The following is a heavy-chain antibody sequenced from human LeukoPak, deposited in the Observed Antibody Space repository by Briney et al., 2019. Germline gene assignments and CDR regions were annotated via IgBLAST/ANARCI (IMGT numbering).Heavy chain of an antibody. D-gene: IGHD6-6*01. Sequence: SETLSLTCTVSGASITSFHRTWIRQPAGKGLEWIGLIYSSGSTIYNPSLQSRVAMSVDMTINQLSLKLSSVTAADTAMYYCARKDGDYWGQGTLVTVSS. CDR3: ARKDGDY. CDR1: GASITSFH. J-gene: IGHJ4*02. V-gene: IGHV4-4*07. CDR2: IYSSGST.